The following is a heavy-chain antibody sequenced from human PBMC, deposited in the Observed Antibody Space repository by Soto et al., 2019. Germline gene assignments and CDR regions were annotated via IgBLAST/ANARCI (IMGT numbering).Heavy chain of an antibody. V-gene: IGHV3-15*07. Sequence: PGGSLRLSCAASGFTFSNAWMNWVRQAPGKGLEWVGRIKSKTDGGTTDYAAPVKGRFTISRDDSKNTLYLQMNSLKTEDTAVYYCTTDTNDPYGYYYYGMDVWGQGTTVTVSS. J-gene: IGHJ6*02. D-gene: IGHD4-17*01. CDR1: GFTFSNAW. CDR3: TTDTNDPYGYYYYGMDV. CDR2: IKSKTDGGTT.